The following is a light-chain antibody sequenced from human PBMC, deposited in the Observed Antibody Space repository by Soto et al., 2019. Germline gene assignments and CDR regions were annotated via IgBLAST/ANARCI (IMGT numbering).Light chain of an antibody. CDR1: SSDIGAYNY. CDR3: NSYTNSDTVI. CDR2: AVN. Sequence: QSVLTKAASVSGSPGQSITISCTGTSSDIGAYNYVSWYQQRPGKAPKVLIYAVNNRPSGISDRFSGSKSGNTASLTISGLQAEDEAVYYCNSYTNSDTVIFGGGTKVTVL. J-gene: IGLJ2*01. V-gene: IGLV2-14*01.